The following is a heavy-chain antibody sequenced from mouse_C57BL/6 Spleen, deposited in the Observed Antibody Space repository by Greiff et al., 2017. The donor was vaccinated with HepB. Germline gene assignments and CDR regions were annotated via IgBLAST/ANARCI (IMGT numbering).Heavy chain of an antibody. D-gene: IGHD3-2*02. CDR1: GYAFSSYW. J-gene: IGHJ3*01. CDR2: IDPGDGDT. CDR3: AREVTRQLRLREFAY. V-gene: IGHV1-80*01. Sequence: VQLQQSGAELVKPGASVKISCKASGYAFSSYWMNWVKQRPGKGLEWIGQIDPGDGDTNYNGKFKGKATLTADKSSSTAYMQLSSLTSEDSAVYFCAREVTRQLRLREFAYWGQGTLVTVSA.